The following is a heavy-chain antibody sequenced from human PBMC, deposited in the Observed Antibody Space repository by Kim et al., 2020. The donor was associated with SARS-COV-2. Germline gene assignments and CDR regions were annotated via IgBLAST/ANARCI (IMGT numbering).Heavy chain of an antibody. CDR2: ISYDGSNK. D-gene: IGHD5-12*01. V-gene: IGHV3-30*04. J-gene: IGHJ4*02. CDR3: AREDKWLRYNDY. CDR1: GFTFSSYA. Sequence: GGSLRLSCAASGFTFSSYAMHWVRQAPGKGLEWVAVISYDGSNKYYADSVKGRFTISRDNSKNTLYLQMNSLRAEDTAVYYCAREDKWLRYNDYWGQGTLVTVSS.